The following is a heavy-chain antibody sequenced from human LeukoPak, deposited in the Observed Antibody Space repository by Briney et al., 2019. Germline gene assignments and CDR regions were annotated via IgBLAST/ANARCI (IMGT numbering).Heavy chain of an antibody. CDR2: ISGSGGST. V-gene: IGHV3-23*01. D-gene: IGHD2-21*02. Sequence: GGSLRLSCAASGFTFRSYAMNWVRQAPGKGLEWVSSISGSGGSTYYADSVKGRFTISRDNSKNTLYLQMNSLRAEDTAVYYCAKADKRLVTTMLYFDYWGQGTLVTVSS. CDR1: GFTFRSYA. CDR3: AKADKRLVTTMLYFDY. J-gene: IGHJ4*02.